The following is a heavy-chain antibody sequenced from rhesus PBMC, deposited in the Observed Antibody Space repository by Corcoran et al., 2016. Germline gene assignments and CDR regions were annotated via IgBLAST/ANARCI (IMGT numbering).Heavy chain of an antibody. CDR1: GGSISSNY. V-gene: IGHV4S11*01. Sequence: QVQLQESGPGLVKPLETLSLTCAVSGGSISSNYWSWIRQAPGKGLEWIGYIYGSGSSTNYNPSLKSRGTLSVDTSKNQLSLKLGSVTAADTAVYYCASHEYCSSTYCSSGFDYWGQGVVVTVSS. CDR3: ASHEYCSSTYCSSGFDY. CDR2: IYGSGSST. J-gene: IGHJ6*01. D-gene: IGHD2-15*01.